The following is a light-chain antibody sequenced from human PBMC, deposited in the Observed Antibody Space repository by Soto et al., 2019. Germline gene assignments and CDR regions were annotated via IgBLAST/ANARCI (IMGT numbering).Light chain of an antibody. CDR2: AAS. CDR1: QGISNY. V-gene: IGKV1-27*01. Sequence: DIQMTQSPSSLSASVGDRVTLTCRASQGISNYLAWYQQKPGKVPKLLIYAASTLQSGVPSRFSGSGSGTDFTLTISRLEPEDFAVYYCQQYGNSPQTFGQGTKVDIK. CDR3: QQYGNSPQT. J-gene: IGKJ1*01.